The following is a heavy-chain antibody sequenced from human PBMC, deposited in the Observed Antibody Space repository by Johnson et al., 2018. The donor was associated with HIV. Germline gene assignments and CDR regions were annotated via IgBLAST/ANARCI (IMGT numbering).Heavy chain of an antibody. D-gene: IGHD2-21*02. V-gene: IGHV3-11*04. Sequence: QVQLVESGGGLVQPGGSLRLSCAASGFTFSDYYMSWIRQAPGKGLEWVSYISSNGGSTYYANSVKGRFTISRDNSKNTLYLQMNSLRAEDTAVYYCARDHRAYCGGDCYSDAFDIWGQGTMVTVSS. CDR2: ISSNGGST. CDR3: ARDHRAYCGGDCYSDAFDI. CDR1: GFTFSDYY. J-gene: IGHJ3*02.